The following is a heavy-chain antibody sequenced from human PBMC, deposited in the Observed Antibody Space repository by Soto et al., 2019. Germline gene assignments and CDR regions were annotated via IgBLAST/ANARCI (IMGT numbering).Heavy chain of an antibody. CDR3: ARPSIVVVPAATSGYYYGMDV. D-gene: IGHD2-2*01. V-gene: IGHV1-18*04. CDR2: ISAYNGNT. CDR1: GYTFTSYG. Sequence: WASVKVSCKASGYTFTSYGISWVRQAPGQGLEWMGWISAYNGNTNYAQKLQGRVTMTTDTSTSTAYMELRSLRSDDTAVYYCARPSIVVVPAATSGYYYGMDVWGKGTTVTVSS. J-gene: IGHJ6*04.